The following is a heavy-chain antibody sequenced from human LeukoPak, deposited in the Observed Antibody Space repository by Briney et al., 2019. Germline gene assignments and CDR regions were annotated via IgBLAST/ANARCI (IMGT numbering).Heavy chain of an antibody. CDR2: FDPEDDET. J-gene: IGHJ4*02. V-gene: IGHV1-24*01. D-gene: IGHD3-3*01. CDR1: GYTLTELS. Sequence: ASVKVSCNVSGYTLTELSMHWVRQAPGKGLEWMGGFDPEDDETVSAQKFQGRVTMTEDTSTDTAYMELSSLRSDDTAVYYCATWGKGWDPFCDDWGQGTLVIVSS. CDR3: ATWGKGWDPFCDD.